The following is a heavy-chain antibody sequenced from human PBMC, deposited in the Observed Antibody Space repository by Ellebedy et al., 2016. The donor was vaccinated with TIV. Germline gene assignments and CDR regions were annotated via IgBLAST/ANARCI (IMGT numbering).Heavy chain of an antibody. V-gene: IGHV3-21*04. J-gene: IGHJ4*02. CDR2: IDSRSKFI. CDR3: AKARGYYDSTGDY. CDR1: GFAFRTST. D-gene: IGHD3-22*01. Sequence: GGSLRLXXVGSGFAFRTSTMHWVRQAPGKGLEWVSSIDSRSKFIFYADSVKGRFTISRDNSKNTLYLQINSLRAEDTAVYYCAKARGYYDSTGDYWGQGTLVTVSS.